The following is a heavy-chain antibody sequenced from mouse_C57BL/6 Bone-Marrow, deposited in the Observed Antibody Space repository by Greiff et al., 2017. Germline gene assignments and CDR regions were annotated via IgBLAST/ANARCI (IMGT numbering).Heavy chain of an antibody. CDR3: ARSSSWFAY. CDR2: INPGSGGT. V-gene: IGHV1-54*01. J-gene: IGHJ3*01. CDR1: GYAFTNYL. Sequence: VKLQESGAELVRPGTSVKVSCKASGYAFTNYLIEWVKQRPGQGLEWIGVINPGSGGTNYNEKFKGKATLTADKSSSTAYMQLSSLTSEDSAVYFCARSSSWFAYWGQGTLVTVSA. D-gene: IGHD1-1*01.